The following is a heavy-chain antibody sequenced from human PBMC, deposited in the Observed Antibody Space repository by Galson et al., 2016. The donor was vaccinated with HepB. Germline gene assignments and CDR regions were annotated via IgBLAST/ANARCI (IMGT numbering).Heavy chain of an antibody. CDR2: ISSSGSYNT. D-gene: IGHD6-19*01. CDR3: ARAASELDY. Sequence: SLRLSCAASGFSFSDYYMTWIRQAPGKGLEWVSYISSSGSYNTNYADSVKGRFTISRDNAKNSLYLQMDSLRVEDTAVYYCARAASELDYWGQGTRVTVSS. J-gene: IGHJ4*02. CDR1: GFSFSDYY. V-gene: IGHV3-11*05.